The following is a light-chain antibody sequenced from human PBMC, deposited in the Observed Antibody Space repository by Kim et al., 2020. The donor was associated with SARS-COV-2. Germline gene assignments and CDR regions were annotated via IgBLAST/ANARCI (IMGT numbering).Light chain of an antibody. CDR1: QSIHNY. J-gene: IGKJ4*01. CDR2: AAS. V-gene: IGKV1-39*01. CDR3: QQSYSTLPLS. Sequence: DIQMTQSPSSLSASVGDTVTITCRASQSIHNYVNWYQHKPGQAPKVLIFAASSLQGGVPSRFRGSGSGTEFTLTISSLQREDFATYYCQQSYSTLPLSFGGGTKVEI.